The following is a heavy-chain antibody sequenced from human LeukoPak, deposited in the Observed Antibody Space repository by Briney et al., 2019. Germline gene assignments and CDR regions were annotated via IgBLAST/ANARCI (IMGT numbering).Heavy chain of an antibody. V-gene: IGHV1-2*02. D-gene: IGHD3-22*01. CDR3: ASEYYYDSSGLDY. CDR2: INPNSGGT. Sequence: GASVKVSCKASGYTFTGYYMHWVRQAPGQGLEWMGWINPNSGGTNYAQKFQGRVTMTRDTSISTAYMELSRLRSDDTAVYYCASEYYYDSSGLDYWGQGTLVTVSS. CDR1: GYTFTGYY. J-gene: IGHJ4*02.